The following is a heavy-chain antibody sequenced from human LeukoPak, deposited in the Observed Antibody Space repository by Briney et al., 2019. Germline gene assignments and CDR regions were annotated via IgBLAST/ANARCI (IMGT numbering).Heavy chain of an antibody. CDR2: ISSSSSYI. J-gene: IGHJ6*02. Sequence: GGSLRLSCAASGFTFSSYSMNWVRQAPGKGLEWVSSISSSSSYIYYADSVKGRFTISRDNAKNSLYLQMNSLRAEDTAVYYCARAVVLGVNNYYGMDVWGQGTTVTVSS. CDR1: GFTFSSYS. D-gene: IGHD3-10*01. V-gene: IGHV3-21*01. CDR3: ARAVVLGVNNYYGMDV.